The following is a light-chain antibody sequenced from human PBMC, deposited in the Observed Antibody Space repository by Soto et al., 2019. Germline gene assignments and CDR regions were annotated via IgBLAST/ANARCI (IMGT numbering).Light chain of an antibody. CDR1: SSDVGGYNF. V-gene: IGLV2-14*01. J-gene: IGLJ1*01. CDR3: SSYTSSSALDRV. Sequence: QSALTQPASVSGSPGQSITISCTGTSSDVGGYNFVSWYQQHPGKAPKLMIYEVSNQPSGVSNRFSGSKSGNMASLTISGLQAEDEADYYCSSYTSSSALDRVFGTGTKVTVL. CDR2: EVS.